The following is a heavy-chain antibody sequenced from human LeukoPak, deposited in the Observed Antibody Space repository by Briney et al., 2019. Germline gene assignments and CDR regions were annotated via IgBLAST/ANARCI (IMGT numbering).Heavy chain of an antibody. V-gene: IGHV1-46*01. CDR3: ARDLVERYSGYDDAFDI. J-gene: IGHJ3*02. D-gene: IGHD5-12*01. Sequence: ASVKVSCKASGYMFTSYYMHWVGQTPGQGLEWMGIINPSSGSTTYAQKFQGRVTMTRDTSTSTAYMELSSLRSEDTAVYYCARDLVERYSGYDDAFDIWAKGQWSPSLQ. CDR2: INPSSGST. CDR1: GYMFTSYY.